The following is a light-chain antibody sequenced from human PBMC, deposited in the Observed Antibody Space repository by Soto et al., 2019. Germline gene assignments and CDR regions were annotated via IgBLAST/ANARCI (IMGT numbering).Light chain of an antibody. CDR2: GAS. CDR3: QQYGSSLLT. J-gene: IGKJ4*01. V-gene: IGKV3-20*01. CDR1: QSVSSSY. Sequence: EIVLTQSPGTLSLSPGERATLSCRASQSVSSSYLAWYQQKPGQAARPLIYGASSRATGIPDRFSGSGSGTDFTLTISRLEPEDFAVYYCQQYGSSLLTFGGGTKVDIK.